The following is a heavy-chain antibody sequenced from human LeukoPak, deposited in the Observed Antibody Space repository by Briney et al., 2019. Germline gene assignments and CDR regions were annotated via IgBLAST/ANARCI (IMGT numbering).Heavy chain of an antibody. J-gene: IGHJ4*02. CDR2: ISSDGSNT. CDR3: AKSDHGFGTGYKR. V-gene: IGHV3-23*01. CDR1: GFTFSGYA. D-gene: IGHD3/OR15-3a*01. Sequence: QPGGSLRLSCAAPGFTFSGYAMTWVRQPPGKGLEGVSIISSDGSNTYYADSVKGLFTISRDNSKNTLFLQMNSLRAEDTAVYYCAKSDHGFGTGYKRWGQGTLVTVSS.